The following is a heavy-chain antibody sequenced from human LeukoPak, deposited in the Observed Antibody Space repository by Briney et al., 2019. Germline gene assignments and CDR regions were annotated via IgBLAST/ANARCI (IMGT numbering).Heavy chain of an antibody. J-gene: IGHJ3*02. CDR1: GFTFSSYA. CDR3: AKGSIEYSSSPEAFDI. Sequence: PGGSLRLSCAASGFTFSSYAMSWVRQAPGKGLEWVSAISGSGGRIDYADSVKGRFTVSRDNSKNTLYLQMNSLRAEDTAVYYCAKGSIEYSSSPEAFDIWGQGTLVTVSS. V-gene: IGHV3-23*01. D-gene: IGHD6-6*01. CDR2: ISGSGGRI.